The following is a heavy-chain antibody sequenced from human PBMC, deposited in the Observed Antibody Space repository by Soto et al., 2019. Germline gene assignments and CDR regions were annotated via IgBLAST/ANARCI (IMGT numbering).Heavy chain of an antibody. Sequence: ASVKVSCKASGYTFTSYGIHWVRQAPGQRLEWMGWINAANGDTKYSQKFQGRVTITRDTSASTAYLELGSLRSEDTAVYSCARAACTSTSCYNYYAYGMDVWGQRTMVTVSS. CDR3: ARAACTSTSCYNYYAYGMDV. V-gene: IGHV1-3*01. J-gene: IGHJ6*02. CDR2: INAANGDT. D-gene: IGHD2-2*01. CDR1: GYTFTSYG.